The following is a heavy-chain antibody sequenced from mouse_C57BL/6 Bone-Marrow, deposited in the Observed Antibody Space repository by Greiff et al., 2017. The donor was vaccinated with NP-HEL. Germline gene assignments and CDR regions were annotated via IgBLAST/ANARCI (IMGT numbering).Heavy chain of an antibody. Sequence: QVQLQQSGAELVRPGASVTLSCKASGYTFTDYEMHWVKQTPVHGLEWIGAIDPETGGTAYNQKFKGKAILTADKSSSTAYMGLRSLTSEDSAVYYCTRSDYSNYLDYWGQGTTLTVSS. D-gene: IGHD2-5*01. V-gene: IGHV1-15*01. J-gene: IGHJ2*01. CDR3: TRSDYSNYLDY. CDR2: IDPETGGT. CDR1: GYTFTDYE.